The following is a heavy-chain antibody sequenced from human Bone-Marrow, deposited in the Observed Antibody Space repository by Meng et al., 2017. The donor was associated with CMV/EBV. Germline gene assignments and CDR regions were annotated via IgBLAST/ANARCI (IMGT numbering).Heavy chain of an antibody. Sequence: SETLSLTCTVSGASVDTGSYYWSWIRQTPGKGLEWIGYIYYSANIDSNPSLGSRVTISRDTSKNQFSLKLDFVTAADTAVYYCARVYDYVWGSYRTNGGFDYWGQGTLVTVSS. CDR3: ARVYDYVWGSYRTNGGFDY. V-gene: IGHV4-61*01. J-gene: IGHJ4*02. CDR1: GASVDTGSYY. D-gene: IGHD3-16*02. CDR2: IYYSANI.